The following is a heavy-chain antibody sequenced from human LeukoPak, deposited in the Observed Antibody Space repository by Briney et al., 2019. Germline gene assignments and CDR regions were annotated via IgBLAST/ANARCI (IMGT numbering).Heavy chain of an antibody. CDR3: ARAPTRQQQLVYFDY. CDR2: VYYSGNT. V-gene: IGHV4-59*01. Sequence: SETLSLTCTVSGGSISTYYWNWIRQPPGKELEWIGYVYYSGNTNYNPSLKSRVTISVDTSKNQFSLRLSSATAADTAVYYCARAPTRQQQLVYFDYWGQGTLVTASS. J-gene: IGHJ4*02. CDR1: GGSISTYY. D-gene: IGHD6-13*01.